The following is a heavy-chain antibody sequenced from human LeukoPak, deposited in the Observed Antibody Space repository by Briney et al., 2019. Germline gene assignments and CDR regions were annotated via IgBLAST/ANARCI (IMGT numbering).Heavy chain of an antibody. D-gene: IGHD4/OR15-4a*01. CDR3: ARADLTHYYYYYYMDV. J-gene: IGHJ6*03. Sequence: GGSLRLSCAASGFTFSSYGMHWVRQAPGKGLEWVAVISYDGSNKYYADSVKGRFTISRDNSKNTLYLQMDSLRAEDTAVYYCARADLTHYYYYYYMDVWGKGTTVTVSS. CDR1: GFTFSSYG. V-gene: IGHV3-30*03. CDR2: ISYDGSNK.